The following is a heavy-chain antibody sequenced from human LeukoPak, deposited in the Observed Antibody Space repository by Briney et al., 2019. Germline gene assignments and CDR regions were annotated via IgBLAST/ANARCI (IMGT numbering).Heavy chain of an antibody. CDR1: GFTFSSHG. J-gene: IGHJ4*02. Sequence: GGSLRLSCAASGFTFSSHGMNWVRQAPGKGLEWVSAISGSGGSTYYADSVKGRFTISRDNSKNTLYLQMNSLRAEDTAVYYCARSAIAVAGGGDYWGQGTLVTVSS. CDR3: ARSAIAVAGGGDY. CDR2: ISGSGGST. V-gene: IGHV3-23*01. D-gene: IGHD6-19*01.